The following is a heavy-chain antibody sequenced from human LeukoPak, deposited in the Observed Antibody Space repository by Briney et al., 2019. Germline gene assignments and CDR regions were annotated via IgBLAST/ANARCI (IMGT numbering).Heavy chain of an antibody. D-gene: IGHD5-12*01. CDR3: AKDRTYSAYAALDY. CDR2: ISWNSGSA. CDR1: GFTFDDYS. V-gene: IGHV3-9*01. Sequence: HSGGSLRLSCAASGFTFDDYSMHWVRQAPGKGLEWVSGISWNSGSAGYADSVKGRFTISRDSAKNSLYLQMNSLRTEDTALYYCAKDRTYSAYAALDYWGQGTLVTVSS. J-gene: IGHJ4*02.